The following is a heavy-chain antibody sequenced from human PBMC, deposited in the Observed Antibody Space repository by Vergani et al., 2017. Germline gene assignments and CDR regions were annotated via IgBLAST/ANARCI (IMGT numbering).Heavy chain of an antibody. J-gene: IGHJ2*01. Sequence: QMQLQESGPGLVKASETLSLTCTVSGDSIISRSYYWGWIRQPPGKGLEWIWSIYNSGNGDSSSSLKSRVTISADTSKNQFSLSLTSVTAADTAVYYCASGKYYSDSTSHFRGRYFDVWGRGTLVTVPS. V-gene: IGHV4-39*01. CDR3: ASGKYYSDSTSHFRGRYFDV. CDR2: IYNSGNG. D-gene: IGHD3-16*01. CDR1: GDSIISRSYY.